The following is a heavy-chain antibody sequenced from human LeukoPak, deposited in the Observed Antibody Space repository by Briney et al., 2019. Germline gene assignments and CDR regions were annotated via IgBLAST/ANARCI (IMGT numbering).Heavy chain of an antibody. CDR3: ASGLFGRIPAVYHDF. CDR2: IKQDGSEK. V-gene: IGHV3-7*03. D-gene: IGHD2-2*01. J-gene: IGHJ4*02. CDR1: AFNFRSYW. Sequence: GGSLTLSCAVSAFNFRSYWRSWLRQAPGKGPEWVGNIKQDGSEKFYVDAVKGRFTISRHNAKNSLYLQMDSLRVEDTAVYYCASGLFGRIPAVYHDFWGQGALVTVSA.